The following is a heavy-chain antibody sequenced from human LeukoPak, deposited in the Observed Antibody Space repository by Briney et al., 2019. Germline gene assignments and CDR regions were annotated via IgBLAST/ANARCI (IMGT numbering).Heavy chain of an antibody. Sequence: SETLSLTCSVSGDSISSFYWNWIRQSPGKGLEWIGNIHYSENSNYNPSLKSRVTISIDTSRKQFFLKLSSVTAADTAVYYCVLAPNSNWFDFWGQGTQVTVSS. J-gene: IGHJ5*01. CDR1: GDSISSFY. CDR2: IHYSENS. D-gene: IGHD2-8*01. CDR3: VLAPNSNWFDF. V-gene: IGHV4-59*08.